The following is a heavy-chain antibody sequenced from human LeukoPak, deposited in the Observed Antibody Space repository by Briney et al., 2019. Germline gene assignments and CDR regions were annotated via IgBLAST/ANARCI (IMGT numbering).Heavy chain of an antibody. CDR3: ARGSDFWSGYLGESYYFDY. CDR2: ISSSVSTI. V-gene: IGHV3-11*01. D-gene: IGHD3-3*01. Sequence: GGSLRPSCAVSGFTFSDYYTGWIRQAPGRGRGWVSYISSSVSTIYYADSVKGRFTISRDNAKNSLYLQMNSLRAEATAVYYCARGSDFWSGYLGESYYFDYWGQGTLVTVSS. J-gene: IGHJ4*02. CDR1: GFTFSDYY.